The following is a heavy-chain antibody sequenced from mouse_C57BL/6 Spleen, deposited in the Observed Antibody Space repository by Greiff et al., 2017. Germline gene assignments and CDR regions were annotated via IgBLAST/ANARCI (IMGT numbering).Heavy chain of an antibody. CDR1: GYTFTSYW. CDR2: INPGNGGT. CDR3: AREENIYVDD. V-gene: IGHV1-53*01. Sequence: QVHVKQPGTELVKPGASVKLSCKASGYTFTSYWMHWVKQRPGQGLEWIGNINPGNGGTNYNEKFKSKATLTVDKSSSTAYMQLSSLTSEDSAVYACAREENIYVDDWGQGTTLTV. J-gene: IGHJ2*01.